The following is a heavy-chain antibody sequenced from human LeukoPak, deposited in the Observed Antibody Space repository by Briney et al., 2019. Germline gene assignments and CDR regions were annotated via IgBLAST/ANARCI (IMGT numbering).Heavy chain of an antibody. D-gene: IGHD2-15*01. CDR2: ISDSGYT. CDR1: GSSISSSY. CDR3: ARSVGAAPFDY. V-gene: IGHV4-59*01. J-gene: IGHJ4*02. Sequence: PSETLSPTCTVPGSSISSSYWTWIRQVPGTGLEWIGYISDSGYTSYNPSLKSRVTISVDSSKNQFSLKMTSVTAVDTAVYFCARSVGAAPFDYWGQGALVTVSS.